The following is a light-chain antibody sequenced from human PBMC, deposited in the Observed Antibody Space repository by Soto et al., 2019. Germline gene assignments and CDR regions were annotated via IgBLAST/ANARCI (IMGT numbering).Light chain of an antibody. CDR2: DDT. J-gene: IGLJ3*02. Sequence: SYELTQAPSMSVAPGQTARITCGGNNIGSKSVHWYQQRPGQAPVVVIYDDTDRPSGIPERFSGSNSGNTATLTISGVEAEDEADYYCQVRETNTDHLVFGGGTKLTVL. CDR3: QVRETNTDHLV. CDR1: NIGSKS. V-gene: IGLV3-21*02.